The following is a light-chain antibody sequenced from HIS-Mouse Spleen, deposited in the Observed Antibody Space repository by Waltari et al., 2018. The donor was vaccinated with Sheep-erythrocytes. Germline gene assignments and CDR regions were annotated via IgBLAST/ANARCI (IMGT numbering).Light chain of an antibody. CDR3: QAWDSSTAWV. V-gene: IGLV3-1*01. CDR1: KLGDKY. J-gene: IGLJ3*02. Sequence: SYELTQPPSVSVSPGQTASITCSGDKLGDKYACWYQQKPGQSPVLVIYQDSKRPSGCPERFSGSNSRNTATLTISGTQPMDEADYYCQAWDSSTAWVFGGGTKLTVL. CDR2: QDS.